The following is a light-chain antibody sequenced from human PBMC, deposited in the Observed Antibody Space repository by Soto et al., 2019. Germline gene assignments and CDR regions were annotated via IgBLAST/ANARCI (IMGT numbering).Light chain of an antibody. J-gene: IGLJ2*01. CDR2: GVS. CDR1: SSDIGGSNY. V-gene: IGLV2-14*03. Sequence: QSALTQPASVSGSPGQSITISCAGTSSDIGGSNYVSWYQQHPGKAPKLMIYGVSNRPSGVSNRFSGSKSGNTASLTISGLQAEDEADYYCSSYTSSNTLVFGGGTKLTVL. CDR3: SSYTSSNTLV.